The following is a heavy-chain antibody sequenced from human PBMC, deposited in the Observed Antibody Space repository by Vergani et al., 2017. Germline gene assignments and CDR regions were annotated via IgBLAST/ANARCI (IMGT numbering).Heavy chain of an antibody. CDR1: GFTFSAYW. V-gene: IGHV3-7*01. J-gene: IGHJ4*02. Sequence: EVLLVESGGGLVQPGGSLRLSCEASGFTFSAYWMNWVRQAQGKGLEWVANINQDGSETYYVDSVKGRFTITRDNAKNLVYLQMNSVRADDMAVYYCARDPLLLDVPIAVPNFDFWGQGTLVSVSS. CDR2: INQDGSET. CDR3: ARDPLLLDVPIAVPNFDF. D-gene: IGHD2-15*01.